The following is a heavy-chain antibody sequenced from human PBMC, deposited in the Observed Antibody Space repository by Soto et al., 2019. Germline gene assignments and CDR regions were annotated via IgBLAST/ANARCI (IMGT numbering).Heavy chain of an antibody. J-gene: IGHJ4*02. D-gene: IGHD1-26*01. CDR3: ARIVGARLNDY. CDR2: ISTTGSYT. V-gene: IGHV3-11*05. CDR1: GFTFNDYY. Sequence: QVQLVESGGGLVKPGGSLRLSCAASGFTFNDYYMTWFRQAPGKGLEWLSCISTTGSYTNYADSVKGRFTISRDNAENSLYLHMDSLRAEDTDVYYCARIVGARLNDYWGQGTLVTVSS.